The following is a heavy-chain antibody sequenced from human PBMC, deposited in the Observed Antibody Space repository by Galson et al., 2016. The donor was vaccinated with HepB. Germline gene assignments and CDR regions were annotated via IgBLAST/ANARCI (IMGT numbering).Heavy chain of an antibody. Sequence: ATLSLTCAIHGGSFNGYYWSWVRQSPGKGLVWIGEINYSGSTKYSPSLESRVTISVDTSKKQFPLNLTSVTAADTAVYYCAKICSGGSCREGPWGQGTLVTISS. D-gene: IGHD2-15*01. CDR3: AKICSGGSCREGP. V-gene: IGHV4-34*01. J-gene: IGHJ5*02. CDR1: GGSFNGYY. CDR2: INYSGST.